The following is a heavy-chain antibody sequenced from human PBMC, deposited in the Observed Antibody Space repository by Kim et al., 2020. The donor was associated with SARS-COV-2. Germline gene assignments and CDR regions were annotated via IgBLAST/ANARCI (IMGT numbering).Heavy chain of an antibody. Sequence: SETLSLTCAVYGGSFSGYYWSWIRQPPGKGLEWIGEINHSGSTNYNPSLKSRVTISVDTSKNQFSLKLSSVTAADTAVYYCAVEGWGELLYGMDVWGQGTTVTVSS. V-gene: IGHV4-34*01. CDR3: AVEGWGELLYGMDV. CDR2: INHSGST. J-gene: IGHJ6*02. D-gene: IGHD1-26*01. CDR1: GGSFSGYY.